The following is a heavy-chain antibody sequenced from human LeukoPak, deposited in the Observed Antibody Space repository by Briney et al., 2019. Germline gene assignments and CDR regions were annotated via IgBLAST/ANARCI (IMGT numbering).Heavy chain of an antibody. CDR2: FNPSGDTT. Sequence: GASVKVSCTASGYTFAVYYIHWVRQAPGQGLEWMGIFNPSGDTTSYAQKFQGRVTMTRDTSTSTVYMELSSLRSEDTALYYCARGRTVTNDFDLWGRGTLVTVSS. V-gene: IGHV1-46*01. CDR1: GYTFAVYY. CDR3: ARGRTVTNDFDL. J-gene: IGHJ2*01. D-gene: IGHD4-11*01.